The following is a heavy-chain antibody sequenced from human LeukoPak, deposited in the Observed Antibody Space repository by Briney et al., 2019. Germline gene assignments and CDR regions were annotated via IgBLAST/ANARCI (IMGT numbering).Heavy chain of an antibody. CDR3: AKILRQDYYYGMDV. D-gene: IGHD4-17*01. CDR2: IYSGGST. CDR1: GFTVSSNY. Sequence: GGSLRLSCAASGFTVSSNYMSWVRQAPGKGLEWVSVIYSGGSTYYADSVKGRFTISRDNSKNTLYLQMNSLRAEDTAVYYCAKILRQDYYYGMDVWGQGTTVTVSS. J-gene: IGHJ6*02. V-gene: IGHV3-66*02.